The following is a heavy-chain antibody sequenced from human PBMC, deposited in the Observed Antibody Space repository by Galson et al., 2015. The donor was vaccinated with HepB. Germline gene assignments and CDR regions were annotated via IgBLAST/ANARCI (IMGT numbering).Heavy chain of an antibody. D-gene: IGHD5-18*01. V-gene: IGHV3-23*01. CDR1: GFTFSSYA. CDR3: AKYRLVDTAMLY. CDR2: ISGSGGST. Sequence: SLRLSCAASGFTFSSYAMSWVRQAPGKGLEWVSAISGSGGSTYYADSVKGRFTISRDNSKNTLYLQMNSLRAEDTAVYYCAKYRLVDTAMLYWGQGTLVTVSS. J-gene: IGHJ4*02.